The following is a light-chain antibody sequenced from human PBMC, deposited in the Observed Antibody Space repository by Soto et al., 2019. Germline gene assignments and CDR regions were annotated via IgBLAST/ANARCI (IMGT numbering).Light chain of an antibody. CDR3: TSYTTSSTLL. J-gene: IGLJ2*01. Sequence: QSALTQPASVSGSPGQSITISCTGTSSDIGTYNSVSWYQQHAGKVPKLMIYDVTNRPSGVSDRFSGSKSGNTASLTISGLQAEDEADYYCTSYTTSSTLLFGGGTQLTVL. CDR1: SSDIGTYNS. CDR2: DVT. V-gene: IGLV2-14*01.